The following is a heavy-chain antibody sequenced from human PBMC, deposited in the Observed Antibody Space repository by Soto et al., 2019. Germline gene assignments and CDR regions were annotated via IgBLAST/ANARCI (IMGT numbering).Heavy chain of an antibody. CDR1: GGSISSYY. V-gene: IGHV4-59*08. Sequence: SETLSLTCTVSGGSISSYYWSWIRQPPGKGLEWIGYIYYSGSTNYNPSLKSRVTISVDTSKNQFSLKLSSVTAADTAVYYCARQIVGAIDAFDIWGQGTMVTVS. CDR3: ARQIVGAIDAFDI. CDR2: IYYSGST. J-gene: IGHJ3*02. D-gene: IGHD1-26*01.